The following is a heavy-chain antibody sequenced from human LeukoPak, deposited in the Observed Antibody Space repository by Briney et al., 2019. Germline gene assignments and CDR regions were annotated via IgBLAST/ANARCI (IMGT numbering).Heavy chain of an antibody. CDR1: GGSISGYY. CDR2: INYSGST. V-gene: IGHV4-59*08. Sequence: PSETLSLTCTVSGGSISGYYWSWIRQPPGKGLEWIGYINYSGSTNYNPSLKSRVTISVDTSKDQFSLKVSSVTAADTAVYYCARRKAAAEAWFDPWGQGTLVTVSS. CDR3: ARRKAAAEAWFDP. J-gene: IGHJ5*02. D-gene: IGHD6-13*01.